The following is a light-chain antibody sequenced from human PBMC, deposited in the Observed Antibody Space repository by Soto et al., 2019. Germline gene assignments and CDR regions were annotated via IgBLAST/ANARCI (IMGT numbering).Light chain of an antibody. J-gene: IGKJ3*01. CDR1: QSVSGY. CDR2: DAS. V-gene: IGKV3-11*01. CDR3: QQRSNWPPFT. Sequence: EIVLTQSPATLSLSPGDRATLSCRASQSVSGYLAWYQQKPGQAPPRLIYDASNRATGIPARWSGSGSGTDFTLTISSREPEDFAVYYCQQRSNWPPFTFGPGTKVDIK.